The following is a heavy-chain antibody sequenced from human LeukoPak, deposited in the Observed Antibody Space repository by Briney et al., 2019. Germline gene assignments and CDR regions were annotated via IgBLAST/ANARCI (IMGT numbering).Heavy chain of an antibody. Sequence: GRSLRLSCAASGXTFSSYGMHWVRQAPGKGLEWVAVISYDGSNKYYADSVKGRFTISRDNSKNTLYLQMNSLRAEDTAVYYCAKDGSSVFDYWGQGTLVTVSS. D-gene: IGHD6-25*01. CDR1: GXTFSSYG. CDR2: ISYDGSNK. CDR3: AKDGSSVFDY. V-gene: IGHV3-30*18. J-gene: IGHJ4*02.